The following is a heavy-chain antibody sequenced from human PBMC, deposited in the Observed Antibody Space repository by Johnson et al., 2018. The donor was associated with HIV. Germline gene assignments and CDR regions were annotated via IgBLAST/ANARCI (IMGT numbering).Heavy chain of an antibody. D-gene: IGHD3-10*01. CDR2: IYSGGST. J-gene: IGHJ3*01. CDR3: ARDAYYGSGSYSQRNTFDV. V-gene: IGHV3-66*01. Sequence: VQLVESGGSVVRPGGSLRLSCAASGFTFSNAWMSWVRQAPGKGLEWVSVIYSGGSTYYADSVKGRFTISRDNTKNTLYLQMNSLRPEDTAVYYCARDAYYGSGSYSQRNTFDVWGQGTMVAVSS. CDR1: GFTFSNAW.